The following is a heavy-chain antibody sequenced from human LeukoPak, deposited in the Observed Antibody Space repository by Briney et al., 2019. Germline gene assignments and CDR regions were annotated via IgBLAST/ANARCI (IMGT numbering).Heavy chain of an antibody. J-gene: IGHJ4*02. CDR2: ISGRSVFI. Sequence: GGSLRLSCEGSGFTFSSDSMGWVRQAPGKRLEWVSSISGRSVFISYSDSVKGRFTISRDNSKSTLFLHMNSLRAEDTAVYCCAKDRGSWFALFDSWGQGTLVTVSS. D-gene: IGHD6-13*01. V-gene: IGHV3-23*01. CDR3: AKDRGSWFALFDS. CDR1: GFTFSSDS.